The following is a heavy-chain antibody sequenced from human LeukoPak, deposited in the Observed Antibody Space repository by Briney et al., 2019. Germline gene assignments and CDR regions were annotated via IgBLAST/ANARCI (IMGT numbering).Heavy chain of an antibody. Sequence: PGGSLRLSCAASGFTFRSSAMSWVRQAPGKGLEWVSGISGSGINTDYADSVKGRFTISRDNAKNSLYLQMNSLRAEDTAVYYCAELGITMIGGVWGKGTTVTISS. J-gene: IGHJ6*04. CDR2: ISGSGINT. CDR3: AELGITMIGGV. CDR1: GFTFRSSA. D-gene: IGHD3-10*02. V-gene: IGHV3-23*01.